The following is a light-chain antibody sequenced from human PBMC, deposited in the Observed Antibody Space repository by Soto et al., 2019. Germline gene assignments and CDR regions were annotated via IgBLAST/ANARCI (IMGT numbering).Light chain of an antibody. CDR2: GAS. V-gene: IGKV3-20*01. Sequence: EIVLTQSPGTLSLSPGESATLSCRASQRVANSHIAWYRQKPGQAPWLLIYGASNRATGIPARFSGSGSGTDFTLTISRLEAEDSAVYYCQHDGSSPPYTFGQGTKLKIK. J-gene: IGKJ2*01. CDR1: QRVANSH. CDR3: QHDGSSPPYT.